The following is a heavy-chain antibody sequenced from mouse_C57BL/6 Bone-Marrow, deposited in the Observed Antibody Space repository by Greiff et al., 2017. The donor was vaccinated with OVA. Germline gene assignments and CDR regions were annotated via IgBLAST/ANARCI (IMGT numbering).Heavy chain of an antibody. Sequence: VQLQQSGAELVRPGTSVKVSCKASGYAFTNYLIERVKQRPGQGLEWIGVINPGSGGTNYNEKFKGKATLTVDTSSSTAYMQLSSLTSEDSAVYFCARGDWDYFDYWGQGTTLTVSS. V-gene: IGHV1-54*01. CDR2: INPGSGGT. CDR3: ARGDWDYFDY. D-gene: IGHD4-1*01. J-gene: IGHJ2*01. CDR1: GYAFTNYL.